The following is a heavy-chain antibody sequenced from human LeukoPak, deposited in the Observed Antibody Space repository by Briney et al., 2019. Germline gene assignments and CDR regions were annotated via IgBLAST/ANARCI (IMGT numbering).Heavy chain of an antibody. Sequence: SETLSPTCTVSGGSISSYYWSWIRQPAGKGLEWIGRIYTSGSTNYNPSLKSRVTISVDKSKNQFSLKLSSVTAADTAVYYCARDLLSSSGWYYFDYWGQGTLVTVSS. V-gene: IGHV4-4*07. J-gene: IGHJ4*02. D-gene: IGHD6-19*01. CDR1: GGSISSYY. CDR3: ARDLLSSSGWYYFDY. CDR2: IYTSGST.